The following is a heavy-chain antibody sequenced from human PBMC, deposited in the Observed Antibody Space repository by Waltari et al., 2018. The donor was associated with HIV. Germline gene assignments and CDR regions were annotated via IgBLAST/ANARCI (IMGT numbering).Heavy chain of an antibody. D-gene: IGHD4-17*01. J-gene: IGHJ4*02. CDR1: GFTFSSSS. V-gene: IGHV3-21*01. CDR2: ISSSSSYI. CDR3: ASQGGYGDPDY. Sequence: EVQLVESGGGLVKPGGSLRLSCAASGFTFSSSSLNWVRQAPGKGLEWVSSISSSSSYIYYADSVKGRFTISRDNAKNSLYLQMNSLRAEDTAVYYCASQGGYGDPDYWGQGTLVTVSS.